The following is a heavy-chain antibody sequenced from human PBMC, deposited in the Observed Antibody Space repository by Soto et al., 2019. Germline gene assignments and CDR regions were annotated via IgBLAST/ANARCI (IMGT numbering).Heavy chain of an antibody. D-gene: IGHD2-2*01. J-gene: IGHJ2*01. CDR3: ARDPARHQGAYWYFDL. CDR2: IIPILGIA. V-gene: IGHV1-69*08. CDR1: GCTFSSST. Sequence: QVQLVQSGAEVKKPGSSVKVSCKASGCTFSSSTISWVRQAPGQGLEWMGRIIPILGIANYAQTFQGRVTITEDKSTSTADMELSSLRSEDTAVYYCARDPARHQGAYWYFDLCGRGTLVTVSS.